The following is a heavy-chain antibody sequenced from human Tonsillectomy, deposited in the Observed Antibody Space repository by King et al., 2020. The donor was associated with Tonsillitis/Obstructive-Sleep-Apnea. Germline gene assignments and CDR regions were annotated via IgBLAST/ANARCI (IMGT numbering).Heavy chain of an antibody. CDR1: GFTFSSYW. V-gene: IGHV3-7*01. J-gene: IGHJ6*03. CDR2: IKQDGSEK. CDR3: ARGTLTPTYYYYYYMDV. Sequence: VQLVESGGGLVQPGGSLRLSCAASGFTFSSYWMSWVRQAPGKGLEWVANIKQDGSEKYYVDSVKGRFTISRDNAKNSLYLQMNSLRAEDTAVYYCARGTLTPTYYYYYYMDVWGKGTTVTVSS.